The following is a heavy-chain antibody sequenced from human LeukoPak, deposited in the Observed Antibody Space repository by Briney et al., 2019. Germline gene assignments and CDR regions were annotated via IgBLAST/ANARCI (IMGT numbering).Heavy chain of an antibody. J-gene: IGHJ4*02. CDR3: ARGDSGDDYDFDN. CDR2: IIPIFGTT. D-gene: IGHD5-12*01. V-gene: IGHV1-69*05. CDR1: GGTLSSHA. Sequence: SVKVSCKASGGTLSSHAISWVRQAPGQGVEWVGGIIPIFGTTNYAQKFQGRFTITTDKSTSTRYMELRSLRSDDTAVYYCARGDSGDDYDFDNWGQGTLVTVSS.